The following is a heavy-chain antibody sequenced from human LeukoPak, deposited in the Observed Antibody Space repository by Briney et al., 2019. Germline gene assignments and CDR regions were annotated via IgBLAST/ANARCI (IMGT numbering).Heavy chain of an antibody. Sequence: GGSLRLSCAASGFTFSSYAMSWVRQAPGKGLEWVSAISGSGGSTYYADSVKGRFTISRDNSKNTLYLQMNSLRAEDTAVYYCAKVYSSGWLYNWFDPWGQGTLVTVSS. CDR1: GFTFSSYA. CDR2: ISGSGGST. CDR3: AKVYSSGWLYNWFDP. V-gene: IGHV3-23*01. J-gene: IGHJ5*02. D-gene: IGHD6-19*01.